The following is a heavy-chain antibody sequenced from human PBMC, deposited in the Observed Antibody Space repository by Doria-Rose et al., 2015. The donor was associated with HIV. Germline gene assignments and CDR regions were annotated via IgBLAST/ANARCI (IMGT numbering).Heavy chain of an antibody. D-gene: IGHD3-3*01. J-gene: IGHJ6*03. CDR1: GFSFESYA. CDR3: AKAPIIGPKYYFYMDV. Sequence: VQLVQSGGGLVQPGRSLRLSCVGSGFSFESYAMHWVRLAPGKGLEWVAGISWDSVANGNADSVEGRFTIARDNAKKSVYLEMRSLRPEDTAFYYCAKAPIIGPKYYFYMDVWGKGTSVTVSS. CDR2: ISWDSVAN. V-gene: IGHV3-9*01.